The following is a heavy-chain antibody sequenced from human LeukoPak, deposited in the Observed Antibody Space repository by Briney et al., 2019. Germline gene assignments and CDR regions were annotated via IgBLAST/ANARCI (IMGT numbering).Heavy chain of an antibody. Sequence: GGSLRLSCAVSGFTFSTYWMSWVRQAPGKGLEWVANIRQDGGAKYYVDSVRGRFTISRDNAKNSLYLQMNSLRAEDTGVYYCATSSAAPANMWGQGTLVTVSS. CDR1: GFTFSTYW. CDR2: IRQDGGAK. V-gene: IGHV3-7*01. J-gene: IGHJ4*02. CDR3: ATSSAAPANM. D-gene: IGHD2-2*01.